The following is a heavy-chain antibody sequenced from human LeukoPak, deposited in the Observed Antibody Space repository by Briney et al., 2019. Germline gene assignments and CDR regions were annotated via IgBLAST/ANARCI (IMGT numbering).Heavy chain of an antibody. CDR1: GGSIRNYY. V-gene: IGHV4-59*12. J-gene: IGHJ3*02. D-gene: IGHD2-15*01. CDR2: IYYSGST. CDR3: ARGRYCSADICSGGDAFDI. Sequence: SETLSLTCTVSGGSIRNYYCSWIRQPPGKGLEWVGYIYYSGSTSYNPSLKSRVTISVDTSKNQFSLKLSSVTAADAAVYYCARGRYCSADICSGGDAFDIWGQGTMVSVSS.